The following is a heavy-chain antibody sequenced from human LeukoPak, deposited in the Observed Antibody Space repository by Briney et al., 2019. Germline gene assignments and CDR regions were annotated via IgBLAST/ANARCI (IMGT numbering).Heavy chain of an antibody. CDR1: GFTFSSYS. D-gene: IGHD2-21*01. Sequence: PGGSLRLSCAASGFTFSSYSLNWVRQAPGKGLEWVAVISYDGSNKYYADSVKGRFTISRDNSKNTLYLQMNSLRAEDAAVYYCAKAPVTTCSGAYCYPFDYWGQGTLVTVSS. J-gene: IGHJ4*02. CDR2: ISYDGSNK. V-gene: IGHV3-30*18. CDR3: AKAPVTTCSGAYCYPFDY.